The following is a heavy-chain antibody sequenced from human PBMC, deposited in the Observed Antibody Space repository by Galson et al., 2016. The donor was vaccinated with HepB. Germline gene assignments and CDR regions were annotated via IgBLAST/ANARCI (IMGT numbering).Heavy chain of an antibody. D-gene: IGHD3-22*01. V-gene: IGHV3-49*04. CDR2: ITRTDHGGTT. CDR3: TRGHYEAY. Sequence: SLRLSCATSGFTFRDSIMNWVRLGPGQGLEWIASITRTDHGGTTEYDASVKGRFTISSDDSKSIAYLQMNSLKTEGTDLYYGTRGHYEAYWGQGTLVTVSS. J-gene: IGHJ4*02. CDR1: GFTFRDSI.